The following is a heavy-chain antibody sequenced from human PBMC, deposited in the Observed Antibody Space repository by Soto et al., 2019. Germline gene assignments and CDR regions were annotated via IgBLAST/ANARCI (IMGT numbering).Heavy chain of an antibody. CDR3: ARDPYCSSTSCPTAFYGMDV. CDR2: IIPIFGTA. Sequence: VSCKASGGTFSSYAISWVRQAPGQGLEWMGGIIPIFGTANYAQKFQGRVTITADESTSTAYMELSSLRSEDTAVYYCARDPYCSSTSCPTAFYGMDVWGQGTTVTVSS. D-gene: IGHD2-2*01. J-gene: IGHJ6*02. V-gene: IGHV1-69*01. CDR1: GGTFSSYA.